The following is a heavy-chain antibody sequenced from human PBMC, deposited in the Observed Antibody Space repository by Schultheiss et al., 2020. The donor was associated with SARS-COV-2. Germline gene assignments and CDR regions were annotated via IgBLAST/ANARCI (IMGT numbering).Heavy chain of an antibody. CDR2: IRSKAYGGTT. CDR1: GFTFCDYA. V-gene: IGHV3-49*04. D-gene: IGHD2-2*02. J-gene: IGHJ4*02. Sequence: GGSLRLSCTASGFTFCDYAMSWVRQAPGKGLEWVGFIRSKAYGGTTEYAASVKGRFTISRDDSKSIAYLQMNSLKTEDTAVYYCARAIYEYYFDSWGQGTLVTVSS. CDR3: ARAIYEYYFDS.